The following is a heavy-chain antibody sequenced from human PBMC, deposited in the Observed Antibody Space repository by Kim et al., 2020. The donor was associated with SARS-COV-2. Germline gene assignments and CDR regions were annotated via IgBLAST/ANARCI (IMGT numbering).Heavy chain of an antibody. CDR3: ARSLWFGELVGDY. V-gene: IGHV3-30*03. Sequence: GGSLRLSCAASGFTFSNYGMHWVRQAPGKGLEWVAVISYDGTNKYYADSVKGRFTISRDNSKNTLYLQMDSLRAEDTAVYYCARSLWFGELVGDYWGQGTMVTLSS. D-gene: IGHD3-10*01. J-gene: IGHJ4*02. CDR1: GFTFSNYG. CDR2: ISYDGTNK.